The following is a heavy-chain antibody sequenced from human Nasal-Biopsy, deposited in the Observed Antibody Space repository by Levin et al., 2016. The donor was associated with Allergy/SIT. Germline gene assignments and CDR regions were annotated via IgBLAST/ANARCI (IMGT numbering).Heavy chain of an antibody. CDR3: VRWLASYSSGQTSFRPYQV. CDR1: GYTFTGYY. CDR2: INPSSGDT. D-gene: IGHD6-19*01. Sequence: ASVKVSCKASGYTFTGYYMHWVRQAPGQGLEWMGWINPSSGDTNYAQNFQSRVTLTRDTSISTAYMELSRLRSDDTAVYYCVRWLASYSSGQTSFRPYQVWGRGTLVNVSS. V-gene: IGHV1-2*02. J-gene: IGHJ1*01.